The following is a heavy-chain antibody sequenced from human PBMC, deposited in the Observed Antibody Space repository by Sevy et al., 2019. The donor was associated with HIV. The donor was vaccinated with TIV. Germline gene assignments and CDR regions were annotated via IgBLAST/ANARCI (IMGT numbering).Heavy chain of an antibody. Sequence: GSLRLSCAASGFTFSSYAMSWVRQAPGKGLEWVSAISGSGGSTYYADSVKGRFTISRDNSKNTLYLQMNSLRAEDTAVYYCATSQRGYSYGQGSWGQGTLVTVSS. D-gene: IGHD5-18*01. CDR2: ISGSGGST. CDR3: ATSQRGYSYGQGS. CDR1: GFTFSSYA. V-gene: IGHV3-23*01. J-gene: IGHJ5*02.